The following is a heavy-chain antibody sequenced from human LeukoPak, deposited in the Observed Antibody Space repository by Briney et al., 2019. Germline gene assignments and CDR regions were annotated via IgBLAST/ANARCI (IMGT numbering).Heavy chain of an antibody. Sequence: PGRSLRLSCAASGFAFSTYAMHWVRQAPGKGLEWLAFMSYDGGDKYYAESVKGRFTISRDNSKNTLYLQMNSLRADDTAVYYCARDRPNSYHPGGYWGQGTLVTVSS. D-gene: IGHD2-2*01. CDR2: MSYDGGDK. CDR1: GFAFSTYA. J-gene: IGHJ4*02. CDR3: ARDRPNSYHPGGY. V-gene: IGHV3-30*04.